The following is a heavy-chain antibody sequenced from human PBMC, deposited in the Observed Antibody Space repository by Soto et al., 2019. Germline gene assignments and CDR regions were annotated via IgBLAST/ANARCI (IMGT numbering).Heavy chain of an antibody. D-gene: IGHD6-19*01. V-gene: IGHV1-18*01. Sequence: QVQLVQSGADVKKPGASVKVSCKASGYNFTSYGISWVRQAPGQGLEWMGWISPHNDRTKYARRFQDRVTMTTETPTSTVYMELVSLRSADTAVYYWARDLYYSSGRYFDHDAFDIWGEGTVVTVSS. CDR1: GYNFTSYG. CDR3: ARDLYYSSGRYFDHDAFDI. CDR2: ISPHNDRT. J-gene: IGHJ3*02.